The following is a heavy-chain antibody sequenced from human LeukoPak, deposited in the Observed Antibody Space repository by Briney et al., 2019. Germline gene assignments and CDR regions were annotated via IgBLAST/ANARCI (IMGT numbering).Heavy chain of an antibody. CDR3: ARLESTAMADNWFDP. CDR1: GYSFTSYW. J-gene: IGHJ5*02. Sequence: GESLKISCKGSGYSFTSYWIGWVRQMPERGLEWMGIIYPGDSDTRYSPSYQGQVTISADKSISTAYLQWSSLKASDTAMYYCARLESTAMADNWFDPWGQGTLVTVSS. V-gene: IGHV5-51*01. D-gene: IGHD5-18*01. CDR2: IYPGDSDT.